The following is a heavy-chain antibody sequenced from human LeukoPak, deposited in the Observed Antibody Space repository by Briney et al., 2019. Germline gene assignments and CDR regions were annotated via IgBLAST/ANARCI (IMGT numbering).Heavy chain of an antibody. CDR2: IKNDGSST. V-gene: IGHV3-74*01. CDR1: GFTFGGYW. D-gene: IGHD1-26*01. Sequence: GGSLRLSCAGSGFTFGGYWMHWVRQAPGKGLVWVARIKNDGSSTSYADSVKGRFTISRDNAKNTLYLQMNSLSAEDTAVYYCAKRGSSKFFDLWGRGTLVTVSS. J-gene: IGHJ2*01. CDR3: AKRGSSKFFDL.